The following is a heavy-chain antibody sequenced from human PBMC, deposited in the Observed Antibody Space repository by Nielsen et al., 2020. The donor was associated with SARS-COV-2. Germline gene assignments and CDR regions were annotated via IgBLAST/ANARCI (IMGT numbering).Heavy chain of an antibody. D-gene: IGHD6-6*01. CDR3: AREQLAGFDY. CDR2: INAGNGNT. CDR1: GGTFSSYA. Sequence: ASVKVSCKASGGTFSSYAISWVRQAPGQRLEWMGWINAGNGNTKYSQKFQGRVTITRDTSASTAYMELSSLRSEDTAVYYCAREQLAGFDYWGQGTLVTVSS. V-gene: IGHV1-3*01. J-gene: IGHJ4*02.